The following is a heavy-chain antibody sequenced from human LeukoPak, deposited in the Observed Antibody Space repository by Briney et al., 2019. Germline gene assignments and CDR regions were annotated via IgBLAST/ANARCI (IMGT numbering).Heavy chain of an antibody. CDR1: GFTFSSYG. D-gene: IGHD2-15*01. J-gene: IGHJ3*02. V-gene: IGHV3-33*01. CDR3: ARVSGYCSGGSCYVIDAFDI. CDR2: IWYDGSNK. Sequence: GGSLRLSCAASGFTFSSYGMHWVRQAPGKGLGWVAVIWYDGSNKYYADSVKGRFTISRDNSKNTLYLQMNSLRAEDTAVYYCARVSGYCSGGSCYVIDAFDIWGQGTMVTVSS.